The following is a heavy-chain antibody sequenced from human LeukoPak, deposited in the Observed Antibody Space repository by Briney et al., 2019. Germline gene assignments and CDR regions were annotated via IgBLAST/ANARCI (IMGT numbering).Heavy chain of an antibody. V-gene: IGHV1-46*03. CDR2: INPSGGST. CDR3: ARTYYDFWSGYKLVGHWFDP. Sequence: GASVKVSCKASGYTFTSYYMHWVRQAPGQGLEWMGIINPSGGSTSYAQKFQGRVTMTRDTSTSTVYMELSSLRSEDTAVYYCARTYYDFWSGYKLVGHWFDPWGQGTLVTVSS. D-gene: IGHD3-3*01. CDR1: GYTFTSYY. J-gene: IGHJ5*02.